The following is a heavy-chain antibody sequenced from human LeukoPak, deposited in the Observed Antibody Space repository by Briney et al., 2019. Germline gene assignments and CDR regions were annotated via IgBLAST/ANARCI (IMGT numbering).Heavy chain of an antibody. V-gene: IGHV3-33*03. Sequence: GGSLRLSCVASGFTFSKYGMHWVRQAPGKGLEWVSGVWYDGSHEDYADSVKGRFTISRDNSENTLFLQVSSLRAADTAMYYCARAGSEYYYDSSGYGPFDYWGQGALVTVSS. J-gene: IGHJ4*02. CDR2: VWYDGSHE. D-gene: IGHD3-22*01. CDR3: ARAGSEYYYDSSGYGPFDY. CDR1: GFTFSKYG.